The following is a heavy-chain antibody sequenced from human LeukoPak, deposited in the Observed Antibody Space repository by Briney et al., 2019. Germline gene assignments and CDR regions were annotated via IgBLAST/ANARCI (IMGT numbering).Heavy chain of an antibody. Sequence: ASVKVSCKASVYTFTSYDINWVRQATGQGLEWMGWMNPNSGNTGYAQKFQGRVTITRNTSISTTYMELSSLRSEDTAVYYCARVGGYCSGGSCYSIGYWGQGTLVTVSS. CDR1: VYTFTSYD. D-gene: IGHD2-15*01. J-gene: IGHJ4*02. V-gene: IGHV1-8*03. CDR2: MNPNSGNT. CDR3: ARVGGYCSGGSCYSIGY.